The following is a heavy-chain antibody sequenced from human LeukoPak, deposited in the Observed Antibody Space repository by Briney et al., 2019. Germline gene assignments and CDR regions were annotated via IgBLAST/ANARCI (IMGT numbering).Heavy chain of an antibody. Sequence: GGSLRLSCAASGFTFSSYGMHWVRQAPGKGLEWVEFIRYDGSNKYYADSVKGRFTISRDNSKNTLYLQMNSLRAEDTAVYYCANDAVRGVMKHDYWGQGTLVTVSS. D-gene: IGHD3-10*01. V-gene: IGHV3-30*02. CDR1: GFTFSSYG. CDR3: ANDAVRGVMKHDY. J-gene: IGHJ4*02. CDR2: IRYDGSNK.